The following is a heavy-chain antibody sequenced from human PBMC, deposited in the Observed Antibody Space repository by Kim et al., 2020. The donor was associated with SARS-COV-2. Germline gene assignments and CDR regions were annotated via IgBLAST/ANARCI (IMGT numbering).Heavy chain of an antibody. Sequence: SETLSLTCTVSGGSISSSGYYWGWIRQPPGKGLEWVGSIYYTGNTYYNPSLKSRATISVDTSRNQFSLKLSSVTAADTAIYHCARHSRRGGVQFQALDA. D-gene: IGHD3-10*01. J-gene: IGHJ3*01. V-gene: IGHV4-39*01. CDR1: GGSISSSGYY. CDR3: ARHSRRGGVQFQALDA. CDR2: IYYTGNT.